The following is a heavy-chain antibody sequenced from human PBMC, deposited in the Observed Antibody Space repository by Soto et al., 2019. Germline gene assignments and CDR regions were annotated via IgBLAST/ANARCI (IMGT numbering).Heavy chain of an antibody. CDR3: ARDLHIDCSGGDCSGSYYYYIMDV. V-gene: IGHV4-34*01. CDR1: GGSFNNYY. Sequence: SETLSLTCAVYGGSFNNYYWSWIRQPPGKRLEWIGEINHSGSTNYNPSLKSRVTISLDTSNNQFSLKLSSVTAGDTAVYYCARDLHIDCSGGDCSGSYYYYIMDVWGQGTTVTVSS. D-gene: IGHD2-15*01. CDR2: INHSGST. J-gene: IGHJ6*02.